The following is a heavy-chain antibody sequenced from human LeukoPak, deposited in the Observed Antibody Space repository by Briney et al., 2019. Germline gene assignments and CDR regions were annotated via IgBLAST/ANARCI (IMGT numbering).Heavy chain of an antibody. D-gene: IGHD2-15*01. CDR1: GYTSTSYG. Sequence: GASVKVSCKASGYTSTSYGISWVRQAPGQGLEWMGWISAYNGNTNYAQKLQGRVTMTTDTSTSTAYMELRSLRSDDTAVYYCARHIVVVVAATSGDWFDPWGQGTLVTVSS. J-gene: IGHJ5*02. V-gene: IGHV1-18*01. CDR3: ARHIVVVVAATSGDWFDP. CDR2: ISAYNGNT.